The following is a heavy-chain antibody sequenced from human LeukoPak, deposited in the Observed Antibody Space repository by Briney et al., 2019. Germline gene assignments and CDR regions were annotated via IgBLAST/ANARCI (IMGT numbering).Heavy chain of an antibody. Sequence: GSLRLSCAASGFTFSSYWMHWVRQAPGKGLEWIGSIYYSGSTYYNPSLESRVTISVDTSKNQFSLKLASVTAADTAIYYCAKGAGGFSYYNWFDPWGQGTLVTVSS. CDR3: AKGAGGFSYYNWFDP. CDR1: GFTFSSYW. D-gene: IGHD5-18*01. V-gene: IGHV4-39*07. J-gene: IGHJ5*02. CDR2: IYYSGST.